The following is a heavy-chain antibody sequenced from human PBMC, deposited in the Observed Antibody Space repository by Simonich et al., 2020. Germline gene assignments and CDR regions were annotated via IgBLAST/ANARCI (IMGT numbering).Heavy chain of an antibody. CDR2: IYHRGGT. CDR3: ARVGYSNYYYYGMDV. J-gene: IGHJ6*02. Sequence: QVQLQESGPGLVKPSETLSLTCAVSGYSISSGSYWGWIRQPPGKGLGGIWRIYHRGGTYHNPSLKSRVTISVDTSKNQFSLKLSSVTAADTAVYYCARVGYSNYYYYGMDVWGQGTTVTVSS. CDR1: GYSISSGSY. V-gene: IGHV4-38-2*01. D-gene: IGHD6-13*01.